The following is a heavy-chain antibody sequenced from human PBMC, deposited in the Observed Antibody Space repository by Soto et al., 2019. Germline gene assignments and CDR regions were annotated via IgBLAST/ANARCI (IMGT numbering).Heavy chain of an antibody. J-gene: IGHJ6*03. CDR2: TRNKANSYTT. Sequence: GGSLRLSCAASGFTFSDHYMDWVRQAPGKGLEWVGRTRNKANSYTTEYAASVKGRFTISRDDSKNSLYLQMNSLKTEDTAVYYCARATVTTRYYYYMDVWGKGTTVTVSS. V-gene: IGHV3-72*01. CDR1: GFTFSDHY. D-gene: IGHD4-17*01. CDR3: ARATVTTRYYYYMDV.